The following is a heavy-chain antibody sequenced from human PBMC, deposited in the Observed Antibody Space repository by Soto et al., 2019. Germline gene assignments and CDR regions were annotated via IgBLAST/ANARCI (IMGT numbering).Heavy chain of an antibody. CDR2: ISAYNGNT. Sequence: ASVKVSCKASGYTFASYGISWVRQAPGQGLEWMGWISAYNGNTNYAQKFQGRVTMTTDTFTRTAYMEVRSLRSDDTALYYYAKEGTCSSTSCPTYF. CDR1: GYTFASYG. CDR3: AKEGTCSSTSCPTYF. V-gene: IGHV1-18*01. D-gene: IGHD2-2*01. J-gene: IGHJ4*01.